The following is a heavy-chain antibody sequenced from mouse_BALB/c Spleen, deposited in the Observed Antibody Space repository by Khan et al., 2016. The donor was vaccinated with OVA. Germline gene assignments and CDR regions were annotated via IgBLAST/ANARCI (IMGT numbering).Heavy chain of an antibody. V-gene: IGHV1-80*01. Sequence: VQLQQSGAELVRPGSSVKISCKASGYAFSSYWMNWVKQRPGQGLEWIGQIYPGDGDTNYNGKFKGKATLTADKSSSTAYMQLSSLTSEDSAVYFCARKGDYAMDYWDQGTSVTVSS. CDR2: IYPGDGDT. CDR1: GYAFSSYW. J-gene: IGHJ4*01. CDR3: ARKGDYAMDY.